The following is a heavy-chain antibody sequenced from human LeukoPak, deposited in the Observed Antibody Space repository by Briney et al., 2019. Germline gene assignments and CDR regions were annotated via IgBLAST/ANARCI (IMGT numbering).Heavy chain of an antibody. D-gene: IGHD3-16*01. V-gene: IGHV3-30*18. J-gene: IGHJ4*02. CDR2: ISYDGSNQ. CDR1: GFTFSSYG. Sequence: GRSLRLSCAVSGFTFSSYGMHWVRQAPGKGLEWVAVISYDGSNQYYADSVKGRFTISRDNSKNTLYLQMNSLRAEDTAVYYCAKDRNFGSLDYWGQGTLVIVSS. CDR3: AKDRNFGSLDY.